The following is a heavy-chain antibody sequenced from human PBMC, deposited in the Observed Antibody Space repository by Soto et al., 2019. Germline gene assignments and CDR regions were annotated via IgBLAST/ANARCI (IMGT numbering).Heavy chain of an antibody. CDR2: IYYSGTT. D-gene: IGHD3-22*01. CDR1: GYSISSSNW. CDR3: ARSDDSSDWVARY. V-gene: IGHV4-28*01. J-gene: IGHJ4*02. Sequence: QVQLQESGPGVVKPSDTLSLTCAVSGYSISSSNWWGWIRQPPGKGLEWIGYIYYSGTTYYNPSLKSRVTMSVDTSKNQFSLKLSSVTAVDTAVYFCARSDDSSDWVARYWGQGALVTVSS.